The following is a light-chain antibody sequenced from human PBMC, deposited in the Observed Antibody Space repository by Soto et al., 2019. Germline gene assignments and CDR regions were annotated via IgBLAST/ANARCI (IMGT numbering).Light chain of an antibody. J-gene: IGKJ1*01. Sequence: EIVMTQSPPTLSVSPGERATLSCWATQIVGRNLAWYQQKPGQTPRLLIYDASTRATGIPARFSGTGSGTDFTLTISGLQSEDFATYYCQQYDKRPLTFGQGTKVEVK. CDR2: DAS. CDR3: QQYDKRPLT. V-gene: IGKV3-15*01. CDR1: QIVGRN.